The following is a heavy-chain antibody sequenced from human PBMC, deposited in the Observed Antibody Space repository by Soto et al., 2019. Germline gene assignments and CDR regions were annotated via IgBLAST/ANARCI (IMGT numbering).Heavy chain of an antibody. Sequence: GASVKVSCKTFGYTFTGYYIHWVRQAPGQGLEWMGWINPNSGGTNYARKFQGRVTMTRDTSISTAYMELSRLRSDDTAVYYCARQLAYCGGDCYSEPIDYWGQGTLVTVSS. V-gene: IGHV1-2*02. CDR3: ARQLAYCGGDCYSEPIDY. D-gene: IGHD2-21*02. CDR2: INPNSGGT. CDR1: GYTFTGYY. J-gene: IGHJ4*02.